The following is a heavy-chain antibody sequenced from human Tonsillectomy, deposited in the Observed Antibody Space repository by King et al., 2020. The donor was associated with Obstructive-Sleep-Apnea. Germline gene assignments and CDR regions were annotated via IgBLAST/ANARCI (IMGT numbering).Heavy chain of an antibody. CDR1: GFTFSSYD. J-gene: IGHJ4*02. Sequence: VQLVESGGGLVQPGGSLRLSCAASGFTFSSYDMHCVRRAPGKGLEYVSAISSNGGSTYYANSVKGRFTISRDNLKCTLYLQMGSLRAEDMAVYYCARDGYTSSSDYWGQGTLVTVSS. CDR2: ISSNGGST. V-gene: IGHV3-64*01. CDR3: ARDGYTSSSDY. D-gene: IGHD6-13*01.